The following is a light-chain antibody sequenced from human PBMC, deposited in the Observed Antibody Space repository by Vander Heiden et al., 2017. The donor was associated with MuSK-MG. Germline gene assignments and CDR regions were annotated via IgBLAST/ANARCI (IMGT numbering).Light chain of an antibody. CDR3: QQYYTAPYT. V-gene: IGKV4-1*01. J-gene: IGKJ2*01. CDR1: QHVLYIPHNKNY. Sequence: DLVMTHSPDSLTVSLGERATINSNSTQHVLYIPHNKNYLAWYQQKPGKLPKLLISWASTRESGVPGRFSGSGSGTDFTLTITSLQAEDVAVYHCQQYYTAPYTFGPGTKLEIK. CDR2: WAS.